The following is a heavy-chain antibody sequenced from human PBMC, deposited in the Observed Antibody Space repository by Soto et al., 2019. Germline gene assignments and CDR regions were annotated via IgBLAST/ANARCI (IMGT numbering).Heavy chain of an antibody. CDR1: GFTFSSYG. CDR2: ISYDGCSK. Sequence: QVQLVESGGGVVQPGRSLRLSCAASGFTFSSYGMHWVRQAPGKGLEWVAVISYDGCSKYYAHSVKGRFTISRDNSKNALYLQMNSLRAEDTAVYYCAKAGYSSAFDYWGQGTLVTVSS. CDR3: AKAGYSSAFDY. V-gene: IGHV3-30*18. D-gene: IGHD6-25*01. J-gene: IGHJ4*02.